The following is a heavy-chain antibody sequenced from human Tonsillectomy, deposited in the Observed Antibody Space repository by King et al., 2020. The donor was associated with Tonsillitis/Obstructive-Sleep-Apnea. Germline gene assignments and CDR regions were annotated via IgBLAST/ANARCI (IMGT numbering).Heavy chain of an antibody. CDR2: ISYDGSNK. V-gene: IGHV3-30*18. J-gene: IGHJ4*02. CDR1: GFTFSSYG. Sequence: VQLVESGGGVVQPGRSLRLSCAASGFTFSSYGMHWVRQAPGKGLEWVTVISYDGSNKYYADSVKGRFNISRDNSKNTLYLQMNSLRAEDTAVYYCAKDEMELPKVTPFDYWGQGTLVTVSS. CDR3: AKDEMELPKVTPFDY. D-gene: IGHD1-7*01.